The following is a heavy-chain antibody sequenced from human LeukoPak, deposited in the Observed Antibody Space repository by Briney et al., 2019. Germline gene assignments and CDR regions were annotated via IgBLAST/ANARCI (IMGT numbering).Heavy chain of an antibody. J-gene: IGHJ4*02. CDR1: GFTFSSYW. Sequence: GGSLRLSCAASGFTFSSYWMHWVRQAPGKGLVWVSRINSDGSSTSYADSVKGRFTISRDNAKNTLYLQMNSLRAEDTAVYYCATMYCSGGSCYSSTNFDYWGQGTLVTVSP. CDR2: INSDGSST. V-gene: IGHV3-74*01. D-gene: IGHD2-15*01. CDR3: ATMYCSGGSCYSSTNFDY.